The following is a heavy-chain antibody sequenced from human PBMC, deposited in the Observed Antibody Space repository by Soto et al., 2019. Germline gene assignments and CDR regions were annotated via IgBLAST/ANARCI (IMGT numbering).Heavy chain of an antibody. CDR1: GDSITSNYC. Sequence: QVQLQESGPGLVRPSGTLSLTSAVSGDSITSNYCWTWVRQPPGKGLEWIAEIYYSGGTSYNPSLKSRVTISMDKSKNQFSLNLTSVTAADTAMYYCARDTGWGLGYWGQGTLVTVSS. CDR2: IYYSGGT. CDR3: ARDTGWGLGY. D-gene: IGHD6-19*01. V-gene: IGHV4-4*02. J-gene: IGHJ4*02.